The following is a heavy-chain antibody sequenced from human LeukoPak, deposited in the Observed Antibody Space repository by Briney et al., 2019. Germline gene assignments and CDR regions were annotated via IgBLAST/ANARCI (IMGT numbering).Heavy chain of an antibody. D-gene: IGHD4-23*01. CDR2: ISGSGGST. V-gene: IGHV3-23*01. CDR3: AKDLLMATVDRFRY. J-gene: IGHJ4*02. Sequence: PGGSLRLSCAASGVTFSSYAMSWVRQAPGKGLEWVSAISGSGGSTYYADSVKGRFTISRDNSKNTLYLQMNSLRAEDTAVYYCAKDLLMATVDRFRYWGQGTLVTVSA. CDR1: GVTFSSYA.